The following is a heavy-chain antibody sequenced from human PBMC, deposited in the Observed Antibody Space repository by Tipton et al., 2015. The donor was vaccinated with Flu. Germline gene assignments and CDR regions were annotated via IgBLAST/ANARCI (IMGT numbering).Heavy chain of an antibody. CDR2: IYSGGIYSGGST. Sequence: SLRLSCAASGFTVSSNFMDWVRQAPGKGLEWVSVIYSGGIYSGGSTYYADSVKGRFTISRDSSRNTLFLQMNGLRAEDTAVYYCARDAYCSSASCRRNIGAFDIWGQGTMVTVSS. CDR3: ARDAYCSSASCRRNIGAFDI. CDR1: GFTVSSNF. D-gene: IGHD2-2*01. J-gene: IGHJ3*02. V-gene: IGHV3-66*01.